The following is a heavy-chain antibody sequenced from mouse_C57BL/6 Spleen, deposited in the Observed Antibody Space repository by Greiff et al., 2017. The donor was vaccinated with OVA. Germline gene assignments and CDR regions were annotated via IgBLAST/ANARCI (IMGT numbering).Heavy chain of an antibody. D-gene: IGHD3-3*01. Sequence: VQLVESGAELARPGASVKMSCKASGYTFTSYTMHWVKQRPGQGLEWIGYINPSSGYTKYNQKFKDKATLTADKSASTAYMQLSSLTSEDSAVYDCARGDFHFDYWGQGTTLTVSS. V-gene: IGHV1-4*01. CDR1: GYTFTSYT. CDR2: INPSSGYT. J-gene: IGHJ2*01. CDR3: ARGDFHFDY.